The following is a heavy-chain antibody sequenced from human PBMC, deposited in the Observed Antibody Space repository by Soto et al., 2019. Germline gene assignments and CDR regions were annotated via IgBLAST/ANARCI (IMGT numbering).Heavy chain of an antibody. V-gene: IGHV1-3*01. D-gene: IGHD6-13*01. J-gene: IGHJ6*02. CDR2: INAGNGNT. CDR3: ASPGIAAAGTEYYYYYYGMDV. CDR1: GYTFTSYA. Sequence: ASVKVSCNASGYTFTSYAMHWVRQAPGQRLEWMGWINAGNGNTKYSQKFQGRITITRDTSASTAYMELSSLRSEDTAVYYCASPGIAAAGTEYYYYYYGMDVWGQGTTVTVSS.